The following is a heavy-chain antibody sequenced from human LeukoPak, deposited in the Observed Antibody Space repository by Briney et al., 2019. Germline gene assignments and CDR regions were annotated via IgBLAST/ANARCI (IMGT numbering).Heavy chain of an antibody. D-gene: IGHD3-22*01. CDR3: TTEADYYDSSAFDY. J-gene: IGHJ4*02. Sequence: GGSLRLSCAASGFTFSNAWMSWVRQAPGKGLEWVGRIKSKTDGGTTDYAAPVKGRFTISRDDSKNTLYLQMNSLKTENTAVYYCTTEADYYDSSAFDYWGQGTLVTVSS. CDR2: IKSKTDGGTT. V-gene: IGHV3-15*01. CDR1: GFTFSNAW.